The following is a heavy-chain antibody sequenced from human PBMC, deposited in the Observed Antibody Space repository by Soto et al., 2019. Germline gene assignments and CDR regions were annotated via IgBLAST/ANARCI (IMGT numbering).Heavy chain of an antibody. CDR3: AKGSGPYRPYYFDS. V-gene: IGHV3-23*01. Sequence: PGGSLRLSCAASGFTFSSHAMSWVRQAPGKGLEWVSAISGGGDSTYYADSVKGRFTISRDNSKNTLYLQMNSLRDEDTAVYYCAKGSGPYRPYYFDSWGQGTLVTVSS. J-gene: IGHJ4*02. CDR1: GFTFSSHA. D-gene: IGHD2-15*01. CDR2: ISGGGDST.